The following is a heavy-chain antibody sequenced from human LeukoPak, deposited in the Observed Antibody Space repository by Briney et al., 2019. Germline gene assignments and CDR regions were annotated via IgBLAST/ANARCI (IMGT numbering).Heavy chain of an antibody. J-gene: IGHJ5*02. V-gene: IGHV4-34*01. CDR1: GGSFSGYY. CDR2: INHSGST. Sequence: SETLSLTCAVYGGSFSGYYWSWIRQPPGKGLGWIGEINHSGSTNYNPSLKSRVTISVDTSKNQFSLKLSSVTAADTAVYYCARVSLENVFSYNWFDPWGQGTLVTVSS. CDR3: ARVSLENVFSYNWFDP. D-gene: IGHD3-16*01.